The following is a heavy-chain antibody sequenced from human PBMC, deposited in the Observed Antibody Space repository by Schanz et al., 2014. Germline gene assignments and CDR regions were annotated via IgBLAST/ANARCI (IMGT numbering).Heavy chain of an antibody. D-gene: IGHD1-26*01. CDR1: GFTFSSYD. CDR2: ISGSGGST. V-gene: IGHV3-23*01. CDR3: ARNRGSGGQNWYFDL. Sequence: DVHLLESGGGLVQPGGSLRLSCVASGFTFSSYDVFWVRQAPGKGLEWVSAISGSGGSTYYADSVKGRFTISRDNSKNTLYLQMNSLRAEDTAVYYCARNRGSGGQNWYFDLWGRGTLVTVSS. J-gene: IGHJ2*01.